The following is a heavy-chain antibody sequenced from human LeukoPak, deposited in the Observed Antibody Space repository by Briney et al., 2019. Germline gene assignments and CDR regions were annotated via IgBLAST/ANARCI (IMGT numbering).Heavy chain of an antibody. D-gene: IGHD2-2*01. Sequence: GGSLRLSCAASGFTFSSYGMHWVRQAPGKGLEWVAFIRYDGSNKCYADSVKGRFTISRDNSKNTLYLQMNRLRAEDTAVYYCAKDSCSSTSCYPDDAFDIWGQGTMVTVSS. V-gene: IGHV3-30*02. CDR1: GFTFSSYG. CDR3: AKDSCSSTSCYPDDAFDI. J-gene: IGHJ3*02. CDR2: IRYDGSNK.